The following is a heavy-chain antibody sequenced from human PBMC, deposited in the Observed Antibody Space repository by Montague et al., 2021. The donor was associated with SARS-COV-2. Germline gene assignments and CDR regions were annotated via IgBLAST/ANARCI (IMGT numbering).Heavy chain of an antibody. CDR2: INSDGSST. CDR1: GFTFRSYC. J-gene: IGHJ6*02. Sequence: SLRLSCAASGFTFRSYCMHWVRQAPGKGLVWVSRINSDGSSTDYADSVKGRFTISRDNSKNTLYLQMNSLRAEDTAVYYCARSIGDFWSGYKDYYAAMGVWGQGATVTVSS. CDR3: ARSIGDFWSGYKDYYAAMGV. D-gene: IGHD3-3*01. V-gene: IGHV3-74*01.